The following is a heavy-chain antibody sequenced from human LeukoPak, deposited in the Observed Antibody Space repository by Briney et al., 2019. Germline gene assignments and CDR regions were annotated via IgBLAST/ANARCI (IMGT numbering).Heavy chain of an antibody. D-gene: IGHD2-2*01. J-gene: IGHJ5*02. Sequence: SETLSLTCAVYGGSFSGYYWSWIRQPPGKGLEWIGEINHSGSTNYNPSLKSRVTISVGTSKNQFSLKLSSVTAADTAVYYCARGRIAVVVPAASTNWFDPWGQGTLVTVSS. V-gene: IGHV4-34*01. CDR3: ARGRIAVVVPAASTNWFDP. CDR2: INHSGST. CDR1: GGSFSGYY.